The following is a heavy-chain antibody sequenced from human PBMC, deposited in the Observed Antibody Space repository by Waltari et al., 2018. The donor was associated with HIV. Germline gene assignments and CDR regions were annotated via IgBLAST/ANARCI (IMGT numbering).Heavy chain of an antibody. CDR1: GFNFRAYI. CDR2: ISATGKT. D-gene: IGHD6-19*01. Sequence: ESLRLSCAASGFNFRAYIMTWVRQAPGEGLEWVSGISATGKTYYADSVKGRFTISRDNSKNTLSLLMNSLRVEDTAVYYCAKVSVGIPVAGTKVSWGQGTLVTVSS. J-gene: IGHJ5*02. CDR3: AKVSVGIPVAGTKVS. V-gene: IGHV3-23*01.